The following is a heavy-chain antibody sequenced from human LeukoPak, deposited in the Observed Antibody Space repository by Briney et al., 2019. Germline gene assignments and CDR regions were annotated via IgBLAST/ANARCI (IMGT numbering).Heavy chain of an antibody. CDR2: IYYSGST. Sequence: SQTLSLTYTVSGGSISSGGYYWSWIRQHPGKGLEWIGYIYYSGSTYYNPSLKSRVTISVDTSKNQFSLKLSSVTAADTAVYYCAREIKRAFDIWGQGTMVTVSS. V-gene: IGHV4-31*03. CDR3: AREIKRAFDI. J-gene: IGHJ3*02. CDR1: GGSISSGGYY.